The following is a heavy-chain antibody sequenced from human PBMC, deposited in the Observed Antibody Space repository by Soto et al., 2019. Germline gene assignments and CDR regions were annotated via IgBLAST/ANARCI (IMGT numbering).Heavy chain of an antibody. CDR2: INPSGGST. D-gene: IGHD3-3*01. V-gene: IGHV1-46*03. Sequence: ASVKVSCKASGYTFTSYYMHWVRQAPGQGLEWMGIINPSGGSTSYAQKFQGRVTMTRDTSTSTVYMELSSLRSEDTAVYCCARDTITIFGVVTIDAFDIWGQGTMVTVAS. CDR3: ARDTITIFGVVTIDAFDI. J-gene: IGHJ3*02. CDR1: GYTFTSYY.